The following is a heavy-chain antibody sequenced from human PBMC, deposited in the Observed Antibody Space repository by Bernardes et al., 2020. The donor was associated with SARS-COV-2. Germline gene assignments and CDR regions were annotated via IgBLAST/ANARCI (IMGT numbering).Heavy chain of an antibody. J-gene: IGHJ4*02. CDR2: MNYDGSIT. CDR3: ASGSSIDY. D-gene: IGHD1-26*01. CDR1: GFTFSGYW. Sequence: GSLRLSCVGSGFTFSGYWMHWVRQAPGKGLVFVAHMNYDGSITKYADSVKGRFTISRDNAEKTVYLQMNSLRVEDTAVYYCASGSSIDYWGQGTLVSVSS. V-gene: IGHV3-74*01.